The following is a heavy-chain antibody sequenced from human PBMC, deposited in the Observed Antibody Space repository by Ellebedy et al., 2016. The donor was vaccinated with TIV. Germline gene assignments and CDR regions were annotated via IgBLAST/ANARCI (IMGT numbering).Heavy chain of an antibody. J-gene: IGHJ3*02. CDR1: GYTFSNYG. V-gene: IGHV1-18*04. D-gene: IGHD1-1*01. Sequence: ASVKVSCKASGYTFSNYGISWVRQAPGQGLEWMGWISGHNGNTKSAQTFQDRLTMTTDTSTTTTYMELRGLRSDDTAVYYRARSQYLLVFNDAFDIWGQGTMVTVSS. CDR3: ARSQYLLVFNDAFDI. CDR2: ISGHNGNT.